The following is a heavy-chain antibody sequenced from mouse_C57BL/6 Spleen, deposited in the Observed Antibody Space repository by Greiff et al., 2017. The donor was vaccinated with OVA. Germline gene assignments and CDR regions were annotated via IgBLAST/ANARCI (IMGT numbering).Heavy chain of an antibody. Sequence: EVMLVESGGDLVKPGGSLKLSCAASGFTFSSYGMSWVRQTPDKRLEWVATISSGGSYTYYPDSVKGRFTISRDNAKNTLYLQMSSLKSEDTAMYYCARGDSSGSYYFDYWGQGTTLTVSS. J-gene: IGHJ2*01. CDR2: ISSGGSYT. CDR3: ARGDSSGSYYFDY. V-gene: IGHV5-6*01. CDR1: GFTFSSYG. D-gene: IGHD3-2*02.